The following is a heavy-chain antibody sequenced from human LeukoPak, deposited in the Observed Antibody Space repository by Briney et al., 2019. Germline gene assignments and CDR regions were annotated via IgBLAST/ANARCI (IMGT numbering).Heavy chain of an antibody. CDR3: ARDRADYDFWSGYYYYGMDV. D-gene: IGHD3-3*01. CDR2: ISSSSSYT. J-gene: IGHJ6*02. V-gene: IGHV3-11*06. CDR1: GFTFSDYY. Sequence: GGSLRLSCAASGFTFSDYYMSWIRQAPGKGLEWVSYISSSSSYTNYADSVKGRFTISRDNAKNSLYLQMNSLRAEDTAVYYCARDRADYDFWSGYYYYGMDVWGQGTTVTVSS.